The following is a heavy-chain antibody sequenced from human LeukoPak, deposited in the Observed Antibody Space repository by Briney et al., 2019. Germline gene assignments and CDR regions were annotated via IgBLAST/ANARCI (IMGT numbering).Heavy chain of an antibody. CDR1: GYTFSTYG. CDR3: ARDGLTAVTTPIDY. D-gene: IGHD4-17*01. Sequence: GASVKVSCKSSGYTFSTYGISWVRQAPGQGLEWMGWISGNNGNINYAQNLQGRVTMTTDTSTSTVYMELRSLRSDDTAVYYCARDGLTAVTTPIDYWGQGTLVTVSS. V-gene: IGHV1-18*01. J-gene: IGHJ4*02. CDR2: ISGNNGNI.